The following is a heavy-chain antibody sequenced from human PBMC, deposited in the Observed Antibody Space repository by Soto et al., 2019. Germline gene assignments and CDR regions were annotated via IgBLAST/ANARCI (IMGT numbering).Heavy chain of an antibody. CDR3: ARRSDTAMVTDYYGMDV. CDR2: IYPGDSDT. J-gene: IGHJ6*02. CDR1: GYSFTSYW. D-gene: IGHD5-18*01. V-gene: IGHV5-51*01. Sequence: GESLKFSCKGSGYSFTSYWIGWVRQMPGKGLEWMGIIYPGDSDTRYSPSFQGQVTISAAKSISTAYLQWSSLKAADTAMYYCARRSDTAMVTDYYGMDVWGQGTTVTVS.